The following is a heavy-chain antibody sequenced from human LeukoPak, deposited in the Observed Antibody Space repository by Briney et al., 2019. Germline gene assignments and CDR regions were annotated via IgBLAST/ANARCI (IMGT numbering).Heavy chain of an antibody. CDR1: GFTFSNSG. V-gene: IGHV3-30*02. J-gene: IGHJ4*02. CDR2: IRNDGSIK. D-gene: IGHD6-19*01. CDR3: ARDLGYSSGPNY. Sequence: PVGSLRLSCAASGFTFSNSGMHWVRQAPGKGLEWVAFIRNDGSIKYYADSVKGRFTISRDNSKNTLYLQMNSLRAEDTTVYYCARDLGYSSGPNYWGQGTRVTVSS.